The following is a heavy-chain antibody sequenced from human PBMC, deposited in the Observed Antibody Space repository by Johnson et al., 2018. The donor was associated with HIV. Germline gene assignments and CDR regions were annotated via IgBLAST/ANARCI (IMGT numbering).Heavy chain of an antibody. CDR3: VRGHFDSSGFYSDAFDI. CDR2: ISWDGGST. J-gene: IGHJ3*02. CDR1: GFTFDDYA. Sequence: VQLVESGGVVVQSGGSLRLSCAASGFTFDDYAMHWVRQAPGKGLEWVSLISWDGGSTYYAASVKGRFTMSSDNSNNSLYLQMNSLRAEDTALYYCVRGHFDSSGFYSDAFDIWGQGTVVTVSS. D-gene: IGHD3-22*01. V-gene: IGHV3-43D*04.